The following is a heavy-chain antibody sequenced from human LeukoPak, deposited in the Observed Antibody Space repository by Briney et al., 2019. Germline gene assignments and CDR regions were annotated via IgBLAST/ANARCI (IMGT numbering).Heavy chain of an antibody. J-gene: IGHJ4*02. CDR3: ARSVDYFDNTGPHMMFDY. CDR1: GDSIISHY. D-gene: IGHD3-22*01. CDR2: IYYTVII. Sequence: SETLSLTCNVSGDSIISHYWNCIRQPPREGVEWIGYIYYTVIIQSPPSPTSRVTMSVDTSKNQLFPKMKSVTAADTAVYHCARSVDYFDNTGPHMMFDYWGQGSLVTASS. V-gene: IGHV4-59*11.